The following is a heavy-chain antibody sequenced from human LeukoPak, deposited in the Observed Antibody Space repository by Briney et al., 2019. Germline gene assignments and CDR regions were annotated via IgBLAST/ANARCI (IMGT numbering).Heavy chain of an antibody. CDR2: IWYEGDNE. D-gene: IGHD3-10*01. J-gene: IGHJ4*02. V-gene: IGHV3-33*01. Sequence: GGSLRLSCAASGFTFSSYGMHWVRQAPGKGLEWVAVIWYEGDNENYADSVKGRFTISRDNSKSTLFLHMNNVRVDDTAVYYCARDGERSFDYWGQGTLVTVS. CDR3: ARDGERSFDY. CDR1: GFTFSSYG.